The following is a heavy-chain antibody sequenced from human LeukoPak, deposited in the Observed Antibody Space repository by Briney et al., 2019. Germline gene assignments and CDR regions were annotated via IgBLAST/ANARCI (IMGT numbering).Heavy chain of an antibody. CDR1: GFTFSSYA. V-gene: IGHV3-23*01. D-gene: IGHD6-19*01. CDR3: AIISSGWDIDY. Sequence: GGSLRLSCAASGFTFSSYAMSWVRQAPGKGLEWVPAISGSGGSTYYADSVKGRFTISRDNSKNTLYLQMNSLRAEDTAVYYCAIISSGWDIDYWGQGTLVTVSS. J-gene: IGHJ4*02. CDR2: ISGSGGST.